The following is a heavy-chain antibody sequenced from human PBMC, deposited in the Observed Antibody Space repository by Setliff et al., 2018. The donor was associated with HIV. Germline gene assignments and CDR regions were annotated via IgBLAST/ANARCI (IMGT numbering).Heavy chain of an antibody. CDR3: ARDLREVGGGSYADY. D-gene: IGHD1-26*01. CDR1: GGSISSYY. Sequence: PSETLSLTCTVSGGSISSYYWSWIRQPPGKGLECIGNIHSSGSTNYNPSLKSRVTISVDTSKDQFSLKLSSVTAADTAVYYCARDLREVGGGSYADYWGQGTLVTVSS. J-gene: IGHJ4*02. CDR2: IHSSGST. V-gene: IGHV4-59*12.